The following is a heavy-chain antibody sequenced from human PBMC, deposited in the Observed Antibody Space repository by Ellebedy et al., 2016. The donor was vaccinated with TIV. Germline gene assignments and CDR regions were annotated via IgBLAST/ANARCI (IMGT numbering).Heavy chain of an antibody. CDR3: ARAPRGGTDY. J-gene: IGHJ4*02. CDR2: ISDSGGNT. V-gene: IGHV3-23*01. CDR1: GFTFSSYA. D-gene: IGHD3-10*01. Sequence: GESLKISCVVSGFTFSSYAMNWVRQAPGKGREWVSLISDSGGNTYYADSVKGRFTISRDNAKNSLYLQMDSLRAEDTAVYFCARAPRGGTDYWGQGTLVTVSS.